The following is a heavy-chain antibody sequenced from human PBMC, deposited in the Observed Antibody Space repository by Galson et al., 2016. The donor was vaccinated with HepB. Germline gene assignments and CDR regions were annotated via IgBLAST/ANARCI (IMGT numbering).Heavy chain of an antibody. V-gene: IGHV3-11*04. CDR2: ISSTGNTI. J-gene: IGHJ6*02. CDR1: GFNFGDFY. Sequence: SLRLSCAASGFNFGDFYMSWIRQAPGEGLEWVAYISSTGNTIYHAKSLRGRFTISRDNGKNSLFLQMTSLRAEDTAVYYCSKDGGSGNYYNNYYSYGRAVWAQGTTLTASS. D-gene: IGHD3-10*01. CDR3: SKDGGSGNYYNNYYSYGRAV.